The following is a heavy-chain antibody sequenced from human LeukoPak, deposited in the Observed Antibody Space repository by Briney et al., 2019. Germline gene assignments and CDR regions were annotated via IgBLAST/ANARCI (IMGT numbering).Heavy chain of an antibody. J-gene: IGHJ4*02. D-gene: IGHD3-10*01. CDR3: SGEFRSTGRYDH. CDR2: VNVNGET. CDR1: GGSLSGYY. Sequence: SETLSLTCTVFGGSLSGYYWTWIRQPPGKGLEWIGEVNVNGETNYNPSLARRVSMTVDTSKNHFSLNLTSVSAADTGLYFCSGEFRSTGRYDHWGQGTPVTVSS. V-gene: IGHV4-34*01.